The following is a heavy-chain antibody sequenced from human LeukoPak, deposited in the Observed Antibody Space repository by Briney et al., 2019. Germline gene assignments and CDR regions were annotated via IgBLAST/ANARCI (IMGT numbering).Heavy chain of an antibody. D-gene: IGHD5-18*01. CDR3: AKVDQDTAMAFDY. CDR1: GFTVSSNY. J-gene: IGHJ4*02. CDR2: IYSGGST. Sequence: GGSLRLPCAASGFTVSSNYMSWVRQAPGKGLEWVSVIYSGGSTYYADSVKGRFTISRDNSKNTLYLQMNSLRAEDTAVYYCAKVDQDTAMAFDYWGQGTLVTVSS. V-gene: IGHV3-66*01.